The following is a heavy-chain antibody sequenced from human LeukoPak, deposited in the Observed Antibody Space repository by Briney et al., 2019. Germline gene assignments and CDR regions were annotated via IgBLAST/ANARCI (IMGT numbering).Heavy chain of an antibody. CDR1: GFTVGSNY. V-gene: IGHV3-53*05. CDR2: IYTGGST. CDR3: ARGGSWWAPLDP. J-gene: IGHJ5*02. Sequence: PGGSLRLSCAASGFTVGSNYMTWVRQAPGKGLEWVAVIYTGGSTYYADSVKGQFTISRDNSKNTLYLQMNSLRAEDTAVYYCARGGSWWAPLDPWGQGTLVTVSS. D-gene: IGHD3-10*01.